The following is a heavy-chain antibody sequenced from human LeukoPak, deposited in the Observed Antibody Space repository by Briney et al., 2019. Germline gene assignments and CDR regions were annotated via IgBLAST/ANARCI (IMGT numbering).Heavy chain of an antibody. CDR2: INSDGSST. CDR1: GFTFSSYW. CDR3: ARARPPCSSTSCYALVVGFDY. D-gene: IGHD2-2*01. V-gene: IGHV3-74*01. Sequence: GGSLRLSCAASGFTFSSYWMHWVRQAPGKGLVWVSRINSDGSSTSYADSVKSRFTISRDNAKNTPYLQMNSLRAEDTAVYYCARARPPCSSTSCYALVVGFDYWGQGTLVTVSS. J-gene: IGHJ4*02.